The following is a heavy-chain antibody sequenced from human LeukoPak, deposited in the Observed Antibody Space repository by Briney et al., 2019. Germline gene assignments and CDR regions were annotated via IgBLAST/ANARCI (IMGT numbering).Heavy chain of an antibody. CDR3: ARARQATVDFDY. CDR1: GFTFSSYS. D-gene: IGHD4-23*01. J-gene: IGHJ4*02. V-gene: IGHV3-21*01. CDR2: ISSSSSYK. Sequence: PGGSLRLSCAASGFTFSSYSMNWVRQAPGKGLEWVSSISSSSSYKYYADSVKGRFTTARNNAKNSLYLQMNSLRAEDTAVYYCARARQATVDFDYWGQGTLVTVSS.